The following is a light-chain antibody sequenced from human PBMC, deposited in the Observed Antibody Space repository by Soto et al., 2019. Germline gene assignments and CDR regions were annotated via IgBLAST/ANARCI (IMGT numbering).Light chain of an antibody. CDR1: QSISSY. J-gene: IGKJ1*01. CDR3: QQSET. CDR2: AAS. Sequence: DIQMTQSPSSLSASVGDRVTITCRASQSISSYLNWYQQKPGKAPKLLIYAASSLQSGVPSRFSGIGSGTDFTLTSSSLQPEDFAPYYCQQSETFGQGTKVEL. V-gene: IGKV1-39*01.